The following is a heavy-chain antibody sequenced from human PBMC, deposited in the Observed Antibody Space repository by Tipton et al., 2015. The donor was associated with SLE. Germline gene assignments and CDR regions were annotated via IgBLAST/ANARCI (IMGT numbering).Heavy chain of an antibody. Sequence: AGLVKPLQTLSLTCAVYGESFNGYFWTWIRQPPGKGLEWIAEIIHSGVTNYNPSLRSRVTISVDMSKNQVSLKLSSVTAADTAVYYCARVAPTEVFDYWGQGTLVTVSS. D-gene: IGHD1-1*01. V-gene: IGHV4-34*12. J-gene: IGHJ4*02. CDR1: GESFNGYF. CDR3: ARVAPTEVFDY. CDR2: IIHSGVT.